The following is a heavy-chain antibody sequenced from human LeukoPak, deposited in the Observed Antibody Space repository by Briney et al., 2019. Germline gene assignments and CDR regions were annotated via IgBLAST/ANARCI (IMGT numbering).Heavy chain of an antibody. CDR2: IIPIFGTA. CDR3: ARGYCSGGSCPTGFDY. Sequence: ASVKVSCKASGGTFSSYAISWVRQAPGPGLEWMGGIIPIFGTANYAQKFQGRVTITADESTSTAYMELSSLRSEDTAVYYCARGYCSGGSCPTGFDYWGQGTLVTVSS. CDR1: GGTFSSYA. D-gene: IGHD2-15*01. J-gene: IGHJ4*02. V-gene: IGHV1-69*13.